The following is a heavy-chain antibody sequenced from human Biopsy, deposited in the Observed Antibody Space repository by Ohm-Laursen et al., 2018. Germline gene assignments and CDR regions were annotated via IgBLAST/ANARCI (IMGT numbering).Heavy chain of an antibody. D-gene: IGHD5/OR15-5a*01. CDR3: AKDLSVYYYYGIDV. Sequence: SLRLSCAASGFTFRTYGMHWVRLAPGQGLEWGAVISYDQITKHYADSVRGRFTISRDNSKNTLYLQVNSLRAEDTAVYYCAKDLSVYYYYGIDVWGQGTTVTVSS. CDR1: GFTFRTYG. J-gene: IGHJ6*02. CDR2: ISYDQITK. V-gene: IGHV3-30*18.